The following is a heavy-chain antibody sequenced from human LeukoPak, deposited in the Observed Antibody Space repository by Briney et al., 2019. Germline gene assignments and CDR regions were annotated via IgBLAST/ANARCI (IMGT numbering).Heavy chain of an antibody. V-gene: IGHV5-51*03. D-gene: IGHD4-23*01. J-gene: IGHJ2*01. CDR1: GYSFTSYW. CDR3: ARRVVNNRNWYFNL. CDR2: IYPGDSDT. Sequence: GESLKISCKGSGYSFTSYWIGWVRQMPGKGLEWMGIIYPGDSDTRYGPSFQGQVTISVDKSINTAYLQWSSLKASDTAMYYCARRVVNNRNWYFNLWGRGTLVTVSS.